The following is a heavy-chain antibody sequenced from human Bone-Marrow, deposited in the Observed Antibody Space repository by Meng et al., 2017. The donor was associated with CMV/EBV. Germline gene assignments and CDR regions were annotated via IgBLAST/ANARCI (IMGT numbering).Heavy chain of an antibody. CDR2: IYYSGST. CDR1: GGSISSYY. J-gene: IGHJ6*02. D-gene: IGHD4-17*01. V-gene: IGHV4-59*01. CDR3: ARLSYGEHYYYGMDV. Sequence: SETLSLTCTVSGGSISSYYWSWIRQPPGKGLEWIGYIYYSGSTNYNPSLKSRVTISVDTSKNQFSLKLSSVTAADTAVYYCARLSYGEHYYYGMDVWGQGTTVTVYS.